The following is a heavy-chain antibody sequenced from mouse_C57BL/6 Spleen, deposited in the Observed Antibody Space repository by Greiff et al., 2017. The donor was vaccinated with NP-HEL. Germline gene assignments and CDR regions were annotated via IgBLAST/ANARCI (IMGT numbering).Heavy chain of an antibody. CDR2: ISDGGSYT. J-gene: IGHJ4*01. CDR3: ARDNDSLDY. V-gene: IGHV5-4*01. Sequence: EVKLEESGGGLVKPGGSLKLSCAASGFTFSSYAMSWVRQTPEKRLEWVATISDGGSYTYYPDNVKGRFTISRDNAKNNLYLQMSHLKSEDTAMYYCARDNDSLDYWGQGTSVTVSS. CDR1: GFTFSSYA. D-gene: IGHD2-4*01.